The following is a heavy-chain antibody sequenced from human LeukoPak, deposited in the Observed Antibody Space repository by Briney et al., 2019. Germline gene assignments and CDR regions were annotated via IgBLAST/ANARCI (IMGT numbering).Heavy chain of an antibody. CDR1: GYTFTGYY. J-gene: IGHJ4*02. Sequence: ASVKVSCKASGYTFTGYYMHWVRQAPGQGLEWMGWINPNSGGTNYAQKFQGRVTMTRDTSISTAYMELSRLRSDDTAVYYCARVRGVIIYPRHYYFDYWGQGTLVTVSS. D-gene: IGHD3-10*01. CDR2: INPNSGGT. V-gene: IGHV1-2*02. CDR3: ARVRGVIIYPRHYYFDY.